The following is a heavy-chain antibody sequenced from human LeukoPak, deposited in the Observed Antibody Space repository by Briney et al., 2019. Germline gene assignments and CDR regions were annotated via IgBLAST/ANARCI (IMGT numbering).Heavy chain of an antibody. Sequence: PGGSLRLSCAASGFTLSSYSMNWVRQAPGKGLEWVSSISSSSSYIYYADSVKGRFTISRDNAKNSLYLQMNSLRAEDTAVYYCARNSGSPTYYFDYWGQGTLVTVSS. CDR3: ARNSGSPTYYFDY. V-gene: IGHV3-21*01. CDR2: ISSSSSYI. J-gene: IGHJ4*02. CDR1: GFTLSSYS. D-gene: IGHD1-26*01.